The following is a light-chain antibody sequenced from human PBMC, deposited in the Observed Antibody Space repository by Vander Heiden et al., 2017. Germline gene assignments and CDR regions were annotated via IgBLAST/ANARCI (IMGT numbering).Light chain of an antibody. CDR1: SSNIGAGDD. Sequence: QPVLPQPPSVSGAPGQRVTISCTGASSNIGAGDDVHVSQQLPGTAHKRLIYGNSNRPSGVPDRFSGSKSGPSAALAITGLQAEDEADYYCQSYDSGLSGSVFGGGTKLTVL. J-gene: IGLJ3*02. CDR3: QSYDSGLSGSV. V-gene: IGLV1-40*01. CDR2: GNS.